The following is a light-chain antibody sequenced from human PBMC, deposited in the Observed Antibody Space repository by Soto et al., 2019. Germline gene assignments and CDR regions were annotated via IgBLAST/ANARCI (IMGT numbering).Light chain of an antibody. J-gene: IGLJ1*01. V-gene: IGLV1-44*01. CDR1: SSNIGSNT. CDR2: SNN. Sequence: QSVLTQPPSASGTPGQSVTISCSGXSSNIGSNTVNWYQQLPGTAPKLLIYSNNQRPSGVPDRFSGSKSGTSASLAISGLQSEDEADYYCAAWDDTPKGVFVTWTKDPVL. CDR3: AAWDDTPKGV.